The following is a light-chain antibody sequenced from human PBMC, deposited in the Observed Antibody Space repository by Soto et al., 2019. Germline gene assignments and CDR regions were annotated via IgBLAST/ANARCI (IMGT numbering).Light chain of an antibody. J-gene: IGLJ2*01. CDR2: EVS. Sequence: QSALTQPASVSGSPGQSIIISCTGTSSDVDTYKYVSWYQQHPGKAPKLMIYEVSHRPSGVSDRFSCPKSGNTASLTIPGLQAEDEADYYCCSYAGSNTRVLFGGGTKLTVL. CDR1: SSDVDTYKY. V-gene: IGLV2-14*01. CDR3: CSYAGSNTRVL.